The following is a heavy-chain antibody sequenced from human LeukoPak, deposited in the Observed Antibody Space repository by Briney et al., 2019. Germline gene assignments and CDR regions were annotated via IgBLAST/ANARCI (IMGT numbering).Heavy chain of an antibody. Sequence: GGSLRLSCAASGFTFGRYRMNWVRQAPGKGLEWVSSISSSSSYIYYAGSVKGRFTISRDNSKNTLYLQMNSLRAEDTAVYYCAKGLLWFGELYADHDAFDIWGQGTMVTVSS. CDR2: ISSSSSYI. D-gene: IGHD3-10*01. V-gene: IGHV3-21*01. CDR1: GFTFGRYR. CDR3: AKGLLWFGELYADHDAFDI. J-gene: IGHJ3*02.